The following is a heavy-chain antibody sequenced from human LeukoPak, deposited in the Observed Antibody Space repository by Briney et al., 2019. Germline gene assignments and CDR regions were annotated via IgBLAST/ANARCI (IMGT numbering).Heavy chain of an antibody. CDR3: ASALLQYSASWYSPPYYFDY. D-gene: IGHD6-13*01. CDR2: VYYNGKT. CDR1: GGSIDTSSYY. V-gene: IGHV4-39*01. J-gene: IGHJ4*02. Sequence: SETLSFTCTVSGGSIDTSSYYWGWIRQPPGKGLEWIGNVYYNGKTYSNPSLESRVTISVDTSKSQFSLRLTSVTAADTAVYYCASALLQYSASWYSPPYYFDYWGQGTLVSVSS.